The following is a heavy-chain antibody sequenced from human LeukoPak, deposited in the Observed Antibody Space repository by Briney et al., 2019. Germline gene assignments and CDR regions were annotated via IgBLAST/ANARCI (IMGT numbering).Heavy chain of an antibody. J-gene: IGHJ4*02. Sequence: PGRSLRLSCAVSGLTFRTYGMHWVRQAPGKGLEWVAVISYDESNKYYADSVKGRFTISRDNSKNTVYLQVNSLRAEDTAVYYCAKDGRMYSSGWYSYFDQWGQGTLVTVSS. CDR3: AKDGRMYSSGWYSYFDQ. D-gene: IGHD6-19*01. CDR1: GLTFRTYG. V-gene: IGHV3-30*18. CDR2: ISYDESNK.